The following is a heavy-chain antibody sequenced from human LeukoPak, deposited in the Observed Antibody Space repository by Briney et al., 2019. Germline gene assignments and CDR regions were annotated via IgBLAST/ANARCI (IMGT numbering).Heavy chain of an antibody. CDR2: ITSNGGST. D-gene: IGHD6-19*01. J-gene: IGHJ6*02. V-gene: IGHV3-64*01. CDR1: GFSFSSYW. CDR3: ARGIGSGWKTYFYYGMDV. Sequence: PGGSLRLSCAASGFSFSSYWMHWVRQAPGKGLEYVSAITSNGGSTYYANSVKGRFSISRDNSKNTLYLQMGSLRGEDMAVYYCARGIGSGWKTYFYYGMDVWGQGTTVTVSS.